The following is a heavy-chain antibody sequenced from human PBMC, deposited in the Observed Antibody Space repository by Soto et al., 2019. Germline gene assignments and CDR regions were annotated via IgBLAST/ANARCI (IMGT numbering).Heavy chain of an antibody. V-gene: IGHV1-2*02. Sequence: QVHLMQSGPEVRRPGASVTVSCKASGYTFTHYFIHWVRRAPGQGLEWMGYINPKSGDTHYSQTSRGRVSLTRETSTDTATMGLSSLKSDDTAVYFCARVPGHKNSRGDFWGQGTPITVSS. J-gene: IGHJ4*02. CDR1: GYTFTHYF. CDR2: INPKSGDT. D-gene: IGHD3-10*01. CDR3: ARVPGHKNSRGDF.